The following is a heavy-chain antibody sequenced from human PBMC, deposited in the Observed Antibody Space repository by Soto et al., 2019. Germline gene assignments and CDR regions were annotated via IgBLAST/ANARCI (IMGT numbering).Heavy chain of an antibody. V-gene: IGHV3-48*02. CDR1: GFTFSSYS. J-gene: IGHJ5*02. CDR2: ISSSSSTI. Sequence: GGSLRLSCAASGFTFSSYSMNWVRQAPGKGLEWVSYISSSSSTIYYADSVKGRFTISRDNAKNSLYLQMNSLRDEDTAVYYCARDRNDASSWYYWFDPWGQGTLVTVSS. CDR3: ARDRNDASSWYYWFDP. D-gene: IGHD6-13*01.